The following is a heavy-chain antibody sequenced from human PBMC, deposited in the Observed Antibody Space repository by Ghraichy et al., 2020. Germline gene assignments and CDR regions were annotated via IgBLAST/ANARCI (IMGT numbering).Heavy chain of an antibody. D-gene: IGHD3-9*01. CDR2: LHYSGSI. CDR1: GASISSTHFW. CDR3: ARPDIS. J-gene: IGHJ4*02. V-gene: IGHV4-39*01. Sequence: SETLSLTCTVSGASISSTHFWWGWIRQPPGKGLEWIGSLHYSGSIHYNPSLQSRVTISIDTPNNQFSLKLYSLTAADTAVYYCARPDISWGQGTLVTVSS.